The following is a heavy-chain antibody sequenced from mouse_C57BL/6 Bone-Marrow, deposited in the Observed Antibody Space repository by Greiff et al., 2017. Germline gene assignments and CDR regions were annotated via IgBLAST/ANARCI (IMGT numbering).Heavy chain of an antibody. CDR3: AKIHYYGSSLYAMDY. J-gene: IGHJ4*01. CDR2: IWRGGST. D-gene: IGHD1-1*01. Sequence: QVHVKQSGPGLVQPSQSLSITCTVSGFSLTSYGVHWVRQSPGKGLEWLGVIWRGGSTDYNAAFMSRLSITKDNSKSQVFFKMNSLQADDTAIYYCAKIHYYGSSLYAMDYWGQGTSVTVSS. V-gene: IGHV2-5*01. CDR1: GFSLTSYG.